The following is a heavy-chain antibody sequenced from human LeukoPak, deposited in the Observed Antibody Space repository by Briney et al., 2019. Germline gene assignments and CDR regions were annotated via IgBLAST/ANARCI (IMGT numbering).Heavy chain of an antibody. Sequence: GESLKISCKGSRYSFTSYWIGWVRQMPGKGLEWMGIIYPGDSDTRYSPSFQGQVTVSADKSISTAYLQWNSLKASDTAMNYCARFVGACSGGSCYSDYWGQGTLVTVSS. J-gene: IGHJ4*02. CDR3: ARFVGACSGGSCYSDY. CDR1: RYSFTSYW. V-gene: IGHV5-51*01. D-gene: IGHD2-15*01. CDR2: IYPGDSDT.